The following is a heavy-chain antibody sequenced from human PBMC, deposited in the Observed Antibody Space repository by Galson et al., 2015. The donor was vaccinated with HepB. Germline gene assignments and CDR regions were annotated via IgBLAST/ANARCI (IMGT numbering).Heavy chain of an antibody. J-gene: IGHJ4*02. CDR3: ARDLGGNDYSNNRYYFDY. Sequence: SVKVSCKASGYTFTGYYMHWVRQAPGQGLEWMGWINPNSGGTNYAQKFQGWVTMTRDTSISTAYMELSRLRSDDTAVYYCARDLGGNDYSNNRYYFDYWGQGTLVTVSS. V-gene: IGHV1-2*04. CDR2: INPNSGGT. CDR1: GYTFTGYY. D-gene: IGHD4-11*01.